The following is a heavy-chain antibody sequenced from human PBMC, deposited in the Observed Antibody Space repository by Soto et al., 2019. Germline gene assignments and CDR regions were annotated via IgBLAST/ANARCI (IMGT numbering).Heavy chain of an antibody. CDR1: GGTFSRHA. Sequence: QVQLVQSGAEVRKPGSSVKVSCKASGGTFSRHAISWVRQAPGQGLEWMGGIIPIFGTANHAQKFQGRVTIIADESTSTVYMELSSLRSEDTAMYYCARGWGCDSNDYYYAYWGQGTLVIVSS. CDR2: IIPIFGTA. V-gene: IGHV1-69*01. CDR3: ARGWGCDSNDYYYAY. D-gene: IGHD3-22*01. J-gene: IGHJ4*02.